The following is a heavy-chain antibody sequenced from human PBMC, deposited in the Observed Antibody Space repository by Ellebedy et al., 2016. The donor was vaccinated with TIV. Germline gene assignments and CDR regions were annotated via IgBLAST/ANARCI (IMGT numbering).Heavy chain of an antibody. D-gene: IGHD5-12*01. CDR1: AYTFTSHD. Sequence: ASVKVSXXASAYTFTSHDINWVRQATGQGLEWMGWMNPDIGNTGYEQKFQGRVTMNRNTSISTAYMELSSLTSEDTAVYYCARGKTEATNWGQGTLVTVSS. CDR2: MNPDIGNT. CDR3: ARGKTEATN. J-gene: IGHJ4*02. V-gene: IGHV1-8*01.